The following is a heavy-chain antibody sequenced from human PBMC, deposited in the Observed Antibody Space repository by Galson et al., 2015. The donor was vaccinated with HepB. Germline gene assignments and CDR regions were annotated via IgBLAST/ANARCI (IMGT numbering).Heavy chain of an antibody. CDR2: IFITTSSI. Sequence: SLRLSCAASGFTFSDYSMNWVRQAPGKGLEWVSSIFITTSSIYYADSVKGRFAISRDNAKNSLSLQMNCLRAEDTAVYYCAKAAAAIHQGQKTPFDIWGQGTMVTVSS. V-gene: IGHV3-21*01. CDR1: GFTFSDYS. CDR3: AKAAAAIHQGQKTPFDI. J-gene: IGHJ3*02. D-gene: IGHD2-2*02.